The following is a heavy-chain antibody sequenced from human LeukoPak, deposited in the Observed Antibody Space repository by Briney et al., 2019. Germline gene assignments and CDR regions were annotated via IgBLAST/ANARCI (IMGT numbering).Heavy chain of an antibody. CDR1: GYTFTSYG. J-gene: IGHJ5*02. Sequence: ASVKVSCKASGYTFTSYGISWVRQAPGQGLEWMGWISAYNGNTNYAQKLQGRVTMTTDTSTSTAYVELRSLRSDDTAVYYCARAIPPGIAARYNWFDPWGQGTLVTVSS. D-gene: IGHD6-6*01. CDR2: ISAYNGNT. V-gene: IGHV1-18*01. CDR3: ARAIPPGIAARYNWFDP.